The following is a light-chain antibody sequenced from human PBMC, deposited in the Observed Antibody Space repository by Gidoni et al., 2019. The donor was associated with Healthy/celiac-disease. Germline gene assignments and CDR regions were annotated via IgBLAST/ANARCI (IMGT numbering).Light chain of an antibody. CDR2: SAY. V-gene: IGKV1-16*02. Sequence: DIQMTPSPSSLSASVGDKVTITCRASQDITTYLAWIQQKPGNAPKSLIYSAYSLQSGVPSKFTGSGSGTNFTLTISSLQPEDFATYYCHQYSTYPYTFGQGTKLEIK. CDR1: QDITTY. J-gene: IGKJ2*01. CDR3: HQYSTYPYT.